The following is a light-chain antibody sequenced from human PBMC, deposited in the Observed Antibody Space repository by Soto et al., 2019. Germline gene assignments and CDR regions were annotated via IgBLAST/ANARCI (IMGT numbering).Light chain of an antibody. Sequence: DIQMTQSPSSLSASVGDRVTITCQASQDITNYLSWYQQKPGKAPKLLIYGASNLQTGVPSRFSGSGSGTEFTLTISSLQPEDFATYSCQQLNSYPLTFGGGTKVEIK. V-gene: IGKV1-17*01. CDR2: GAS. CDR3: QQLNSYPLT. J-gene: IGKJ4*01. CDR1: QDITNY.